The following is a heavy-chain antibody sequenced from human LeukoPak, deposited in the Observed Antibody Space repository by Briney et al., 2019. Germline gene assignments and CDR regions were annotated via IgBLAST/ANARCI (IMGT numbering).Heavy chain of an antibody. CDR3: ARDQVVPAAMFVYYGMDV. V-gene: IGHV4-61*01. J-gene: IGHJ6*04. CDR2: IYYSGST. CDR1: GGSVSSGSYY. Sequence: ASETLSLTCTVSGGSVSSGSYYWSWIRQPPGKGLGWIGYIYYSGSTNYNPSLKSRVTISVDTSKNQFSLKLSSVTAADTAVYYCARDQVVPAAMFVYYGMDVWGKGTTVTVSS. D-gene: IGHD2-2*01.